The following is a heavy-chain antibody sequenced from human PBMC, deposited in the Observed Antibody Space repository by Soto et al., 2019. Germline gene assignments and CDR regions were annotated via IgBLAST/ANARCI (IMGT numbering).Heavy chain of an antibody. V-gene: IGHV1-18*01. Sequence: QVQLVQSGAEVKKPGTSVKVSCTTSGYTFSSHGITGVRQAPGPGLQWIGWVSGDNGNTNYAQSLQGRVTRTTDTSTNTGHMERRSLRSDDTAVYSCARDLEYCRSGTGQREWFAPGGEGTLVIVSS. J-gene: IGHJ5*02. CDR1: GYTFSSHG. CDR2: VSGDNGNT. D-gene: IGHD2-15*01. CDR3: ARDLEYCRSGTGQREWFAP.